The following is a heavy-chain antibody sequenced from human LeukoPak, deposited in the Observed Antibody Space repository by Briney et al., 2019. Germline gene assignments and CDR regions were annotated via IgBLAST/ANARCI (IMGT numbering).Heavy chain of an antibody. Sequence: SETLSLTCAVYGGSFSGYYWSWIRQPPGKGLEWIGSIYHSGSTYYNPSLKSRVTISVDTSKNQFSLKLSSVTAADTAVYYCARADYDFVWGSYRLPDPWGQGTLVTVSS. J-gene: IGHJ5*02. V-gene: IGHV4-34*01. D-gene: IGHD3-16*02. CDR2: IYHSGST. CDR3: ARADYDFVWGSYRLPDP. CDR1: GGSFSGYY.